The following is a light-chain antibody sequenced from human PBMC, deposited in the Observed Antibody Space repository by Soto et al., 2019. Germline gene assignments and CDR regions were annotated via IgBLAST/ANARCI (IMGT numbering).Light chain of an antibody. CDR3: TSYAGNNNLV. Sequence: QSALTQPPSASRSPGQSVTISCTGTDSNYVSWYQQHPGKAPKLLIYEVVKRPSGVPDRFSGSKSGNTASLTVSGLQAEDEADYHCTSYAGNNNLVFGGGTQLTV. V-gene: IGLV2-8*01. J-gene: IGLJ2*01. CDR1: DSNY. CDR2: EVV.